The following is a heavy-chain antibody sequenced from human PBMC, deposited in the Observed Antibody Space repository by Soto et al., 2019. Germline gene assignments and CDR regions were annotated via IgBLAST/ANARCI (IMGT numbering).Heavy chain of an antibody. CDR1: GLTVSGKKY. J-gene: IGHJ3*01. CDR3: ASWHEREHAYDV. Sequence: GGSLRLSCAAFGLTVSGKKYVAWVRQAPGKGLEWISALYDVDGTYYADSVKGRFTTSTDSSKTTVYLQVNGLRPDDTAVYYCASWHEREHAYDVWGRGTTVTVSS. D-gene: IGHD1-1*01. V-gene: IGHV3-53*01. CDR2: LYDVDGT.